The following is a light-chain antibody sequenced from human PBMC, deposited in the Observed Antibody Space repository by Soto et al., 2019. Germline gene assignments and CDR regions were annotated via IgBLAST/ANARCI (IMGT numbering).Light chain of an antibody. J-gene: IGKJ4*01. CDR3: QHYANWPLT. CDR2: DAS. Sequence: EIVMTQSPAALSVSPGEGSTLSCWASQGIGITLAWYQQKPGQTPRLLIYDASTKAAGVPARFSGSGSGTDFTLTINSLQSEDFAIYYCQHYANWPLTFGGGTKVDIK. V-gene: IGKV3-15*01. CDR1: QGIGIT.